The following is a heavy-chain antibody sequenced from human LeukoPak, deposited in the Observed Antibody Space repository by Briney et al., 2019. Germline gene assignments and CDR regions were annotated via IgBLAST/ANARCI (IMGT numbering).Heavy chain of an antibody. CDR2: ISSSSSYI. Sequence: GGSLRLSCAASGFTFSSYSMNWVRQAPGKGLEWVSSISSSSSYIYYADSVKGRFTISRDNAKNSLYLQMNRLRAEDTAVYYCARDRLPSRYYDFWSGYDWGQGTLVTVSS. V-gene: IGHV3-21*01. CDR3: ARDRLPSRYYDFWSGYD. J-gene: IGHJ4*02. D-gene: IGHD3-3*01. CDR1: GFTFSSYS.